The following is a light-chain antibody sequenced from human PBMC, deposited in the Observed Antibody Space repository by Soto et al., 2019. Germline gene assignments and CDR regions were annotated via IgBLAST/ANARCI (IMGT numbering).Light chain of an antibody. J-gene: IGKJ5*01. CDR3: QQYGTLIT. V-gene: IGKV3-20*01. CDR1: QSVANSY. CDR2: GAS. Sequence: EIVLTQSPGTQSLSPGERATLSCRASQSVANSYLAWYQQKPGQAPRLLIYGASSRATGIPDRFSGSGSGTDFTLTINRLESEDFAVYYCQQYGTLITFGQGTRLEIK.